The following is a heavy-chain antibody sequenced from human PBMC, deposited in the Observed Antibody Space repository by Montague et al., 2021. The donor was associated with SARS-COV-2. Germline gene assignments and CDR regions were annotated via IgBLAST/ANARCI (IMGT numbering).Heavy chain of an antibody. CDR1: GGSISPYY. J-gene: IGHJ4*02. D-gene: IGHD6-13*01. CDR2: IYYSGST. CDR3: ARGIWYAN. V-gene: IGHV4-59*01. Sequence: SETLSLTCTVSGGSISPYYWNWIRQSPATGLEWIGVIYYSGSTTYNPSLESRITMSVDTSKNQYPLRLSAVTAADTAVYYCARGIWYANWGQGILVTVSS.